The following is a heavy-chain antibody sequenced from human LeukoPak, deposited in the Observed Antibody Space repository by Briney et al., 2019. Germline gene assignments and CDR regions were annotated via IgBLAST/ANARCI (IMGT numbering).Heavy chain of an antibody. CDR1: GYTFTSFD. CDR2: MNPNSGNT. CDR3: ARHEPLLRFFQH. Sequence: GASVKVSCKASGYTFTSFDINWVRQATGQGLEWMGWMNPNSGNTGYAQKFQGRVTMTRNTSISTAYMELNSLKSEDTAVYYCARHEPLLRFFQHWGQGTLVTVSS. V-gene: IGHV1-8*01. D-gene: IGHD3-3*01. J-gene: IGHJ1*01.